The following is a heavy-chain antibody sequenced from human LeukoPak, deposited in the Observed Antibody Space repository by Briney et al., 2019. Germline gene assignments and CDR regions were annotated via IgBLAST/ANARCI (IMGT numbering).Heavy chain of an antibody. CDR2: INPNSGET. CDR1: GYTFTDYY. J-gene: IGHJ4*02. Sequence: AASVKVSCKTSGYTFTDYYIHWVRQAPGQGLEWMGWINPNSGETNSAQKFQDRVTMTGDTAIRTAYMALSRLTSDDTAVYYCATDRDYSNTERGFDYWGQGTLVTVSS. D-gene: IGHD4-11*01. CDR3: ATDRDYSNTERGFDY. V-gene: IGHV1-2*02.